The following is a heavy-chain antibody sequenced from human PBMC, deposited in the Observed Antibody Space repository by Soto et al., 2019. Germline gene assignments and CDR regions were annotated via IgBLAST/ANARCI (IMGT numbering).Heavy chain of an antibody. Sequence: QVQLVESGGGLVRPGGSLRLSCEASGFTFRDYYMTWFRQAPGKGLEWLSYIDSSTKYTNYADSVKGRFTISRDNAKNSXYLQMNSLRADDTAVYYCAREYYYTMDVWGQGTMVTVSS. J-gene: IGHJ6*02. CDR3: AREYYYTMDV. CDR1: GFTFRDYY. CDR2: IDSSTKYT. V-gene: IGHV3-11*05.